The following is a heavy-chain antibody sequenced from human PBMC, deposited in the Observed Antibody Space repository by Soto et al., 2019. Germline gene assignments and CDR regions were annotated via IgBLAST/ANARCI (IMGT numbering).Heavy chain of an antibody. J-gene: IGHJ6*02. D-gene: IGHD1-1*01. CDR3: ARHPTIARFENGLDV. Sequence: SDTLSLTCTVSGCSVSGYCWSWIRQPPGKGLEWIGYIYYRGTTIYSPSLDRRVTLSVDTAKDQVSLKLTSVTPADTAVYYCARHPTIARFENGLDVWGHGTMVT. CDR1: GCSVSGYC. V-gene: IGHV4-59*08. CDR2: IYYRGTT.